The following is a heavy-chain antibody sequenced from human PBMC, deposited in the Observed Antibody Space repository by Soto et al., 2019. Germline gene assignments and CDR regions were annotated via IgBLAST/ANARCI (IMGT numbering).Heavy chain of an antibody. J-gene: IGHJ4*02. D-gene: IGHD3-22*01. V-gene: IGHV4-4*02. Sequence: QVQLQESGPGLVKPSGTLSLTCAVSGGSISSSNWWSWVRQPPGKGLEWIGEIYHSGSTNYNPSRKSRVTITADNSKNHFARNLSSGTAADTAVYYCASKYYYDSSGYYSLGDWGQGTLVTVSS. CDR3: ASKYYYDSSGYYSLGD. CDR1: GGSISSSNW. CDR2: IYHSGST.